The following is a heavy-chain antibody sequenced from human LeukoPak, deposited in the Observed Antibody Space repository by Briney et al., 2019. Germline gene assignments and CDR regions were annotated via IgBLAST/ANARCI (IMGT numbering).Heavy chain of an antibody. CDR1: GFTFSSYS. CDR3: AREAAVY. J-gene: IGHJ4*02. V-gene: IGHV3-30*04. Sequence: GGSLRLSCAASGFTFSSYSMHWVRQAPGKGLEWLAVISYDGNNKYYAGSVNGRFSISRDNSKNTVYLQMNSLRPEDTALYYCAREAAVYWGQGTLVTVSS. CDR2: ISYDGNNK.